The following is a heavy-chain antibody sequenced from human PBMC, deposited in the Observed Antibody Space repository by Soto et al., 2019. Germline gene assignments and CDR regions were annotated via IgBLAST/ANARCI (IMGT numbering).Heavy chain of an antibody. V-gene: IGHV4-59*01. CDR3: AGRYGGNFDY. Sequence: SETLSLTCTVSGGSISSYYWSWIRQPPGKGLEWIGYIYYSGSTNYNASLKSRVTISVDTSKNQFSLKLSSVTAADTAVYYCAGRYGGNFDYWGQGTLVTVS. D-gene: IGHD1-26*01. CDR1: GGSISSYY. J-gene: IGHJ4*02. CDR2: IYYSGST.